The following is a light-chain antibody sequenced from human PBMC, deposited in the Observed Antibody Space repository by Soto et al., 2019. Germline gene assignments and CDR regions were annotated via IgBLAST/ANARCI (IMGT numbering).Light chain of an antibody. CDR2: GAS. Sequence: EIVMTQSPATLSVSPGERATLSCRAGQSVSSNLAWYQQKPGQAPRLLIYGASTRATGIPGRFSGSGSGTEFTLTISSLQSEDFAVYYCQQYNNWAPWTFGQGTKVEIK. V-gene: IGKV3-15*01. CDR1: QSVSSN. J-gene: IGKJ1*01. CDR3: QQYNNWAPWT.